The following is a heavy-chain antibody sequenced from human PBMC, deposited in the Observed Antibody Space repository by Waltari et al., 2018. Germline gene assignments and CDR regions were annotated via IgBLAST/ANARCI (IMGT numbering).Heavy chain of an antibody. CDR1: GFTFSTYW. CDR3: ARDDSWQRLAA. V-gene: IGHV3-74*01. J-gene: IGHJ5*01. D-gene: IGHD6-25*01. Sequence: EVQLVESGGGLVQPGGSLRLSCSASGFTFSTYWMYWVRQPRGKGLEGGYRMTPVGNKRGYADSVKGRFTISRDNTKNMLYLDMNSLRVEDAAMYYCARDDSWQRLAAWGHGTLVTVSS. CDR2: MTPVGNKR.